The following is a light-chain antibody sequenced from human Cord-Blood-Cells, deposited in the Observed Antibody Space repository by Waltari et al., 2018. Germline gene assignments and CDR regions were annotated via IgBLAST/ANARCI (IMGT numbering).Light chain of an antibody. V-gene: IGLV2-11*01. Sequence: QSALTQPRSVSGSPGQSVTISCTGTSSDVGGYNYVSWYQQHPGQAPKLMIYEVIKRPSGVPDRFSGSKSGNTASLSISGLQAEDEADYYCCSYAGSYTFYVVFGGGTKLTVL. CDR1: SSDVGGYNY. J-gene: IGLJ2*01. CDR2: EVI. CDR3: CSYAGSYTFYVV.